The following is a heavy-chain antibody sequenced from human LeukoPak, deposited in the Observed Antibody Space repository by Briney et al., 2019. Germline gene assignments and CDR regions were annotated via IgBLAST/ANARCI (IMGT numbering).Heavy chain of an antibody. V-gene: IGHV4-31*03. J-gene: IGHJ4*02. D-gene: IGHD5-18*01. Sequence: SETLSLTCTVSGGSISSGGYYWSWIRQHPGKGLEWIGYIYYSRSTYYNPSLKSRVTISVDTSKNQFSLKLSSVTAADTAVYYCAGQRRGYSYGLFDYWGQGTLVTVSS. CDR1: GGSISSGGYY. CDR3: AGQRRGYSYGLFDY. CDR2: IYYSRST.